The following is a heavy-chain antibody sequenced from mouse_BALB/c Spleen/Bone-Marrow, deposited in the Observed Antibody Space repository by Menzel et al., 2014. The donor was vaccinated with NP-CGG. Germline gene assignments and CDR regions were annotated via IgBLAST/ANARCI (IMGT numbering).Heavy chain of an antibody. J-gene: IGHJ2*01. CDR1: GYTFSSYW. V-gene: IGHV1-9*01. CDR2: ILPGSGST. CDR3: ARSDYGD. Sequence: VKVVESGAELMKPGASVKISCKATGYTFSSYWIEWVKQRPGHGLEWIGGILPGSGSTNYNEKFKGKATFTADTSSNTAYMQLSSLTSEDSAVYPCARSDYGDWGQGTTLTVSS. D-gene: IGHD1-1*01.